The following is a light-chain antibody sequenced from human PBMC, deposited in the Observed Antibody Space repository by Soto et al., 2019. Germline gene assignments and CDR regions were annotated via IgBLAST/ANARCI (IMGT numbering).Light chain of an antibody. V-gene: IGKV3-20*01. CDR2: DAS. Sequence: EIVLTQSPGTLSLSPGERATLSCRASQSVSSNYLAWYQQKPGQAPRLLIYDASNRATGIPDRFSGSGSGTDFTVNISRLEPEDSAVYSCHQYGNSPQTFGQGTKVEIK. CDR3: HQYGNSPQT. J-gene: IGKJ1*01. CDR1: QSVSSNY.